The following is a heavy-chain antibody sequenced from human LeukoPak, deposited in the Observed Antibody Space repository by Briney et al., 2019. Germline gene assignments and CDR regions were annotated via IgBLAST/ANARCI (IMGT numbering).Heavy chain of an antibody. CDR2: IWYDGSKK. CDR3: AAVRGSPYSSSWIDY. Sequence: PGGSLRLSCAASGLTFSNHGMHWVRQAPGKGLEWVAVIWYDGSKKLYADSVKGRFTISRDDSKNTLYLQMSGLRAEDTAVYYCAAVRGSPYSSSWIDYWGQGTLVTVSS. CDR1: GLTFSNHG. J-gene: IGHJ4*02. V-gene: IGHV3-33*03. D-gene: IGHD6-13*01.